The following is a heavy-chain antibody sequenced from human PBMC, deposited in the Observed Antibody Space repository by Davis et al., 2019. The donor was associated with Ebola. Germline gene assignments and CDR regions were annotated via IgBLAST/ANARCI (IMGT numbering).Heavy chain of an antibody. CDR3: ARSNYDFWSGSGNYFDY. J-gene: IGHJ4*02. V-gene: IGHV1-69*10. D-gene: IGHD3-3*01. CDR2: IIPILGIA. CDR1: GGTFSSYA. Sequence: SVKVSCKASGGTFSSYAISWVRQAPGQGLEWMGGIIPILGIANYAQKFQGRVTITADESTSTAYMELSSLRSEDTAVYYCARSNYDFWSGSGNYFDYWGQGTLVTVSS.